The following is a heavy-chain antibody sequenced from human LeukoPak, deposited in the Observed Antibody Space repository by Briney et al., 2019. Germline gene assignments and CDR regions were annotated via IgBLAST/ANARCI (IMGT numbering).Heavy chain of an antibody. J-gene: IGHJ4*02. V-gene: IGHV1-2*04. CDR1: GYTFTGYY. CDR3: AVTYYDILTGYRGPPDY. D-gene: IGHD3-9*01. CDR2: INPNSGGT. Sequence: ASVKVSCKASGYTFTGYYMHWVRQAPGQGLEWMGWINPNSGGTNYAQKFQGWVTMTRDTSISTAYMELSRLRSDDTAVYYCAVTYYDILTGYRGPPDYWGQGTLVTVSS.